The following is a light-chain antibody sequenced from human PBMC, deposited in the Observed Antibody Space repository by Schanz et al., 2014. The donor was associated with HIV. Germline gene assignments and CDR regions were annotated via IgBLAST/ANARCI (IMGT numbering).Light chain of an antibody. CDR2: NTF. Sequence: QSVLTQPPSASGTPGQRVTISCSGSSSNFRSNAVNWYQQLPGTAPRLVIYNTFHRPSGVPDRFSGSGSGTSASLAISGLQSDDEGDYYCAGWDDSLNGRVFGGGTKLTVL. V-gene: IGLV1-44*01. CDR3: AGWDDSLNGRV. J-gene: IGLJ3*02. CDR1: SSNFRSNA.